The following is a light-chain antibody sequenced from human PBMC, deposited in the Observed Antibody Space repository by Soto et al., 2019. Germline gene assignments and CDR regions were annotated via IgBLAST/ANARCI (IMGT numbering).Light chain of an antibody. J-gene: IGLJ2*01. V-gene: IGLV1-44*01. CDR1: SSNIGDNA. CDR2: SNN. CDR3: AAWDDSLNGVV. Sequence: QAVVTQPPSASGTPGQRVIISCSGSSSNIGDNAVNWYQQLPGTAPKLLIYSNNLRPSGVPDRFSGSKSGTSASLAISGLQSEDEADYYCAAWDDSLNGVVFGGGTKLTVL.